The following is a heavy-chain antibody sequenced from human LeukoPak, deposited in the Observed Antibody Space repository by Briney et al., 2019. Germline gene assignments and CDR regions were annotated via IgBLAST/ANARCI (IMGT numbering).Heavy chain of an antibody. Sequence: PGGSLRLSCAASGFTFSNYAMSWVRQAPGKGLEWVSAISGSGGSTYYADSVKGRFTISRDNSKNTLYLQMNSLRAEDTAVYYCAKAGYCSSTSCYPEYYFDYWGQGTLVTVSS. J-gene: IGHJ4*02. D-gene: IGHD2-2*03. CDR1: GFTFSNYA. CDR3: AKAGYCSSTSCYPEYYFDY. V-gene: IGHV3-23*01. CDR2: ISGSGGST.